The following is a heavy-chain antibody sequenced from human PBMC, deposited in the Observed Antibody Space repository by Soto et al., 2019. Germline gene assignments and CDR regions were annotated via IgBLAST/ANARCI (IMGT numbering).Heavy chain of an antibody. D-gene: IGHD3-22*01. J-gene: IGHJ5*02. CDR1: GYRFTSYW. Sequence: GESLKISCRTSGYRFTSYWIAWVRQMPGKGLEWMGIIFPSDSDTRYSPSFQGQVTISADRSTSTVFLQWASLKASDTAVHFCARKDKSGYFNWFDPWGQGXLVTVSS. V-gene: IGHV5-51*01. CDR3: ARKDKSGYFNWFDP. CDR2: IFPSDSDT.